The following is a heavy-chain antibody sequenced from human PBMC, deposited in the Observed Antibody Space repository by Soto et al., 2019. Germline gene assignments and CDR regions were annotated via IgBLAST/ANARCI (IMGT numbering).Heavy chain of an antibody. CDR2: ISGSGGST. D-gene: IGHD6-19*01. J-gene: IGHJ4*02. V-gene: IGHV3-23*01. CDR1: GVTVSSYA. CDR3: AKPAVGGTGGVDY. Sequence: PGGSLGLSCASSGVTVSSYAMSGVRQAPGKGLEWVSAISGSGGSTYYADSVKGRFTISRDNSKNTLYLQMNSLRAEDTVVYYSAKPAVGGTGGVDYWGQGTLVTVSS.